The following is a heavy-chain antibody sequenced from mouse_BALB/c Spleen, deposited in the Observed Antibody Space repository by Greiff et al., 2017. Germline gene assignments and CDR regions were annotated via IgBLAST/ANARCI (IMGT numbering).Heavy chain of an antibody. CDR2: INPSTGYT. CDR3: ARPYYGSSYGFAY. D-gene: IGHD1-1*01. J-gene: IGHJ3*01. V-gene: IGHV1-7*01. CDR1: GYTFTSYW. Sequence: QVQLQQSGAELAKPGASVKMSCKASGYTFTSYWMHWVNQRPGQGLEWIGYINPSTGYTEYNQKFKDKATLTADKSSSTAYMQLSSLTSEDSAVYYCARPYYGSSYGFAYWGQGTLVTVSA.